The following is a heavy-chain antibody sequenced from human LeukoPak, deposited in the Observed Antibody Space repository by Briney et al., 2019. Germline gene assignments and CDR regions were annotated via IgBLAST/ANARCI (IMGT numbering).Heavy chain of an antibody. CDR2: IYHSGST. D-gene: IGHD1-26*01. J-gene: IGHJ4*02. V-gene: IGHV4-4*02. CDR1: GGSISSSNR. Sequence: KPSETLSLTCAVSGGSISSSNRWSWVRQPPGKGLEWIGEIYHSGSTNYNPSLKSRVTISVDKSKNQFSLKLSSVTAADTAVYYCARVPAYSGSYSLDYWGQGTLVTVSS. CDR3: ARVPAYSGSYSLDY.